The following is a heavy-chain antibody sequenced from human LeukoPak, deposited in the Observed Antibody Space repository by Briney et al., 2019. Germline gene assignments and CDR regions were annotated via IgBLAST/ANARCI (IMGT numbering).Heavy chain of an antibody. Sequence: SETLSLTCTVSGGSISSGGYYWIWIRQPPGKGLEWIGYIYHSGSTYYNPSLKSRVTISVDRSKNQFSLKLSSVTAADTAVYYCARGAGKDGPDYWGQGTLVTVSS. CDR2: IYHSGST. V-gene: IGHV4-30-2*01. D-gene: IGHD6-19*01. CDR3: ARGAGKDGPDY. CDR1: GGSISSGGYY. J-gene: IGHJ4*02.